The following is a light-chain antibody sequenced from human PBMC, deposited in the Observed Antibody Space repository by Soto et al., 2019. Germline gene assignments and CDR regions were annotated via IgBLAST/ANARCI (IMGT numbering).Light chain of an antibody. CDR2: EVS. J-gene: IGLJ2*01. CDR1: SSDVGGYNY. V-gene: IGLV2-8*01. Sequence: QSVLTQPPSASGSPGQSVTISCTGTSSDVGGYNYVSWYQQHPGKAPKLMIYEVSTRPSGVPDRFSGSKSGNTASLTVSGLQAEDEADYYCSSYAGSNPVVFGGGTKLTVL. CDR3: SSYAGSNPVV.